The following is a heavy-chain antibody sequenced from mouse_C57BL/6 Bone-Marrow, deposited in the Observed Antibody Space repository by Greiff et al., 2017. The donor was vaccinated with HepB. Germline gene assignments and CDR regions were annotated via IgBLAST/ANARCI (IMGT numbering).Heavy chain of an antibody. D-gene: IGHD1-1*01. CDR3: ARRGTYGSSYGGFAY. CDR1: GYTFTSYW. J-gene: IGHJ3*01. V-gene: IGHV1-50*01. CDR2: IDPSDSYT. Sequence: QVQLQQPGAELVKPGASVKLSCKASGYTFTSYWMQWVKQRPGQGLEWIGEIDPSDSYTNYNQKFKGKATLTVDTSSRTAYMQLSSLTSEDSAVYYCARRGTYGSSYGGFAYWGQGTLVTVSA.